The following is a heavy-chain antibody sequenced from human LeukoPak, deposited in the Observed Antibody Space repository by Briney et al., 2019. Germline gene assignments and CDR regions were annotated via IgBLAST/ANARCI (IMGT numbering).Heavy chain of an antibody. Sequence: PGGSLRLSCAASGFTFSSYGMHWVRQAPGKGLEWVAVISYDGSNKYYADSVKGRFTISRDNSKNTLYLQMNSLRAEDTAVYYCAKAAPKGEYYFDYWGQGTLVTVSS. CDR1: GFTFSSYG. CDR3: AKAAPKGEYYFDY. J-gene: IGHJ4*02. CDR2: ISYDGSNK. D-gene: IGHD3-16*01. V-gene: IGHV3-30*18.